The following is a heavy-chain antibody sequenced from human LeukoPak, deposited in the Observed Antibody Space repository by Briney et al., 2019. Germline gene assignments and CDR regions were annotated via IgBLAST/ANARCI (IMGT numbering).Heavy chain of an antibody. CDR1: GFTFSDHY. V-gene: IGHV3-72*01. D-gene: IGHD3-22*01. Sequence: GGSLRLSCAASGFTFSDHYMDWVRQAPGKGLEWVGRTRDKANSYTTEYAASVKGRFTISRDDSKNSLYLQMNSLKTEDTAVYYCAGAVRGSSGYYYFDYWGQGTLVTVSS. CDR3: AGAVRGSSGYYYFDY. CDR2: TRDKANSYTT. J-gene: IGHJ4*02.